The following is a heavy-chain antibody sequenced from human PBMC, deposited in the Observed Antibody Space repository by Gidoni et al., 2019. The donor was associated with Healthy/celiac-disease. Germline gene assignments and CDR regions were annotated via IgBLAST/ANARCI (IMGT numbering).Heavy chain of an antibody. Sequence: QVQLVQSGAEVKKPGSSVKVSCKASGGTFSSYAISWVRQAPGQGLEWMGGIIPIFGTANYAQKIQGRVTITADKSTSTAYMELSSLRSEDTAVYYCARGNFLRSYCSGGSCYPFFEFDYWGQGTLVTVSS. CDR3: ARGNFLRSYCSGGSCYPFFEFDY. V-gene: IGHV1-69*06. CDR1: GGTFSSYA. J-gene: IGHJ4*02. CDR2: IIPIFGTA. D-gene: IGHD2-15*01.